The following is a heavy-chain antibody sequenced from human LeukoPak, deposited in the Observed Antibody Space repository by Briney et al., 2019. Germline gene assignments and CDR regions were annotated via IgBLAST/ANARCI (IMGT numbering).Heavy chain of an antibody. D-gene: IGHD3-10*02. Sequence: KTGGSLRLSCAASGFTFSSYGMYWVRQAPGKGLEWVAFIRYDGGNKYYADSVRGRFTISRDNSKNTLYLQMNSLRAEDTAVYYCAELGITMIGGVWGKGTTVTISS. V-gene: IGHV3-30*02. CDR2: IRYDGGNK. CDR3: AELGITMIGGV. J-gene: IGHJ6*04. CDR1: GFTFSSYG.